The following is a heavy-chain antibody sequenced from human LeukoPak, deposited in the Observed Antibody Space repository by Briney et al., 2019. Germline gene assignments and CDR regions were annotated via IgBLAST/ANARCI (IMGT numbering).Heavy chain of an antibody. CDR2: TYYRSKWYN. Sequence: SQTLSLTCAISGDSVSSNSSACNWIRQSPSRGLEWLGRTYYRSKWYNDYAVSVKSRITINPDTSKNQFTLQLNSVTPEDTAVYYCARGGQGDGYSADEAFDFWGQGTMVTVSS. D-gene: IGHD5-24*01. J-gene: IGHJ3*01. V-gene: IGHV6-1*01. CDR3: ARGGQGDGYSADEAFDF. CDR1: GDSVSSNSSA.